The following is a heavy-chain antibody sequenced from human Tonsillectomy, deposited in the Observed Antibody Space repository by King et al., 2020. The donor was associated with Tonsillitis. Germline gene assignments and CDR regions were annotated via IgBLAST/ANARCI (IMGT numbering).Heavy chain of an antibody. J-gene: IGHJ4*02. CDR3: ARGLITVVRGVLPCYFDY. CDR2: IYHSGST. D-gene: IGHD3-10*01. Sequence: QLQESGSGLVMPSQTLSLTCAVSGGSISSDTYSWNWIRQPPGKDLEWIGSIYHSGSTYYDPSLKSRVTMSVDKSKNQFSLKLRSVTAADTAVYFCARGLITVVRGVLPCYFDYWGQGALVTVSS. V-gene: IGHV4-30-2*01. CDR1: GGSISSDTYS.